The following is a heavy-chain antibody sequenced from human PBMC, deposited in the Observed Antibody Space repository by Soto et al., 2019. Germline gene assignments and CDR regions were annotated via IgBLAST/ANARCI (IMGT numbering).Heavy chain of an antibody. CDR3: ERDADSGYDSHYFDY. V-gene: IGHV4-31*03. Sequence: SETLSLTCTVSGGSISSGGYYWSWIRQHPGKGLEWIGYIYYSGSTYYNPSLKSRVTISVDTSKNQFSLKMSSVTAADTAVYYCERDADSGYDSHYFDYWGQGTLVTVS. J-gene: IGHJ4*02. D-gene: IGHD5-12*01. CDR1: GGSISSGGYY. CDR2: IYYSGST.